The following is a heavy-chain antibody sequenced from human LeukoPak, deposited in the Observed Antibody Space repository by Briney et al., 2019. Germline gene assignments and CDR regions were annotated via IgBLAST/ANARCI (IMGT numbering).Heavy chain of an antibody. CDR1: GGSISSYY. CDR2: IYYSGST. Sequence: SETLSLTCTVSGGSISSYYWSWIRQPPGKGLEWLGYIYYSGSTNYNPSLKSRITISVDTSKNQFSLKLSSVTAADAAVYYCARQGSGSYYNSKAYYYYGMDVWGQGTTVTVSS. D-gene: IGHD3-10*01. CDR3: ARQGSGSYYNSKAYYYYGMDV. V-gene: IGHV4-59*08. J-gene: IGHJ6*02.